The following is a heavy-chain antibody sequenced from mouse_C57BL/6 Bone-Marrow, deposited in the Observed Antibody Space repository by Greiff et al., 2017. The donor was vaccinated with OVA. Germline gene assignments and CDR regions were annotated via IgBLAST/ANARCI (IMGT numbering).Heavy chain of an antibody. Sequence: DVQLQESGAELVRPGASVKLSCTASGFNIKDYYMHWVKERPEQGLEWIGWIDPENGDTEYASKFQGKATITADTSSKTVYLHLSSLSSEDTAVYYFTTYRYWGQGTTLTVSS. CDR1: GFNIKDYY. J-gene: IGHJ2*01. CDR2: IDPENGDT. V-gene: IGHV14-4*01. CDR3: TTYRY.